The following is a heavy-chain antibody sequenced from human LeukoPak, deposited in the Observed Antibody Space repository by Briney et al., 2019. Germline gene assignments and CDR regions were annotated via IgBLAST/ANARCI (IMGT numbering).Heavy chain of an antibody. CDR2: INHSGST. J-gene: IGHJ2*01. Sequence: SETLSLTCAVYGGSFSGYYWSWIRQPPGKGLEWIGEINHSGSTNYNPSLKSRVTISVGTSKNQFSLKLSSVTAADTAVYYCARERASPGYSYGYIYWYFDLWGRGTLVTVSS. V-gene: IGHV4-34*01. CDR1: GGSFSGYY. CDR3: ARERASPGYSYGYIYWYFDL. D-gene: IGHD5-18*01.